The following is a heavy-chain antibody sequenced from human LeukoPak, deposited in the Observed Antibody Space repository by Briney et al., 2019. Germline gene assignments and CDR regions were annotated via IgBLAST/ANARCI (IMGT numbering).Heavy chain of an antibody. V-gene: IGHV4-38-2*02. CDR2: IYHSGIT. CDR1: NYSNTSGYL. CDR3: ARDGVFHDSDGYSFDY. D-gene: IGHD3-22*01. Sequence: SETLSLTCAVSNYSNTSGYLWGWIRQPPGKGLEWIASIYHSGITYYNPSLRNRVTLFVDTSKNQFSLKLTSLTAADTAVYYCARDGVFHDSDGYSFDYWGQGTLVTVSS. J-gene: IGHJ4*02.